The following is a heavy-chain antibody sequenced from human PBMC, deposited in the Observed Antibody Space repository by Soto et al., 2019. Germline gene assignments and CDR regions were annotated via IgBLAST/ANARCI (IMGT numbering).Heavy chain of an antibody. J-gene: IGHJ4*02. D-gene: IGHD4-4*01. CDR2: ISSSSSYI. V-gene: IGHV3-21*01. CDR1: GFTFSSYS. CDR3: ARGRNRLHPFDY. Sequence: PGGSLRLSCSASGFTFSSYSMNWVRQAPGKGLEWVSSISSSSSYIYYADSVKGRFTISRDNAKDSLYLQMNSLRAEDTAVYYCARGRNRLHPFDYWGQGTLVTVSS.